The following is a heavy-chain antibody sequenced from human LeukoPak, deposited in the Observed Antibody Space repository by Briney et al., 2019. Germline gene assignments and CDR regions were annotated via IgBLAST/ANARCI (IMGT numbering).Heavy chain of an antibody. CDR2: IRTKAHAGTT. CDR1: GFTFNDYA. J-gene: IGHJ4*02. Sequence: PGGSLRLSCTASGFTFNDYAVTWFRQAPGKGLEWTAFIRTKAHAGTTEYAASVKGRFTISRDDSETIAYLQMNSLKTEDTAMYYCARTYNYESSGWKPDYWGQGTLVAVSS. CDR3: ARTYNYESSGWKPDY. D-gene: IGHD3-22*01. V-gene: IGHV3-49*03.